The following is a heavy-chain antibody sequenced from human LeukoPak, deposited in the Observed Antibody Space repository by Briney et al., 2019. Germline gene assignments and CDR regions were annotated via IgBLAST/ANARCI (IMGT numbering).Heavy chain of an antibody. V-gene: IGHV1-69*08. CDR2: FIPILDKA. D-gene: IGHD7-27*01. J-gene: IGHJ6*02. Sequence: ASVTVSFKASGGIFNSYTVSWVRQAPGKRFEWMGRFIPILDKADYSQRFRGRVTISADKSTTTVYMEVHRLRSDDTAVYYCARDGLPGDGMDVWGQGTTVTVSS. CDR1: GGIFNSYT. CDR3: ARDGLPGDGMDV.